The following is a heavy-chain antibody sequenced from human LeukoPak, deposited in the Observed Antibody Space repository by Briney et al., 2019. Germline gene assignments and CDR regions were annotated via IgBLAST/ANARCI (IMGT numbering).Heavy chain of an antibody. V-gene: IGHV3-15*01. D-gene: IGHD3-3*01. CDR2: IKSKTDGGTT. CDR3: TTAPYYDFWRDY. Sequence: AGGSLRLSCAASGFTFSNAWMSWVRQAPGKGLEWVGRIKSKTDGGTTDYAAPVKGRFTISRGDSKNTLYLQMNSLKTEDTAVYYCTTAPYYDFWRDYWGQGTLVTVSS. J-gene: IGHJ4*02. CDR1: GFTFSNAW.